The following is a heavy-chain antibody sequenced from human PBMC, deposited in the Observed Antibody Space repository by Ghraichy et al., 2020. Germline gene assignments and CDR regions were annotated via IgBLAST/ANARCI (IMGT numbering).Heavy chain of an antibody. D-gene: IGHD3-16*01. J-gene: IGHJ4*02. Sequence: GGSLRLSCTASGFNCRNYALAWVRQAPGKGLEWVSVISGSGGSTSYPDSVKGRFSISRDNSKNTLYLQVNSLRAEDTAVYYCARELAMLTPAPLDSWGQGTLVTVSS. CDR1: GFNCRNYA. V-gene: IGHV3-23*01. CDR2: ISGSGGST. CDR3: ARELAMLTPAPLDS.